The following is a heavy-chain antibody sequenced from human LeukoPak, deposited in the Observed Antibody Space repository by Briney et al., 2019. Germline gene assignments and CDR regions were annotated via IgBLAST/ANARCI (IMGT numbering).Heavy chain of an antibody. CDR1: GYTFTCYY. J-gene: IGHJ4*02. V-gene: IGHV1-2*02. CDR3: ARVCPDYYGSGSYYPYDY. D-gene: IGHD3-10*01. Sequence: ASVKVSCKASGYTFTCYYMHWVRQAPGQGLEWMGWINPNSGGTNYAQKFQGRVTMTRDTSISTAYMELSRLRSDDTAVYYCARVCPDYYGSGSYYPYDYWGQGTLVTVSS. CDR2: INPNSGGT.